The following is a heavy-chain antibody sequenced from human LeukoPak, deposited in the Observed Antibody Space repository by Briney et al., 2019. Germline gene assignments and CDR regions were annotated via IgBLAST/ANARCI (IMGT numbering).Heavy chain of an antibody. CDR1: GGSISSGGYY. J-gene: IGHJ4*02. V-gene: IGHV4-30-2*01. CDR2: IYHSGST. D-gene: IGHD2-2*01. Sequence: SQTLSLTCTVSGGSISSGGYYWSWIRQPPGKGLECIGYIYHSGSTYYNPSLKSRVTISVDRSKNQFSLKLSSVTAADTAVYYCARARVVPAAIDYWGQGTLVTVSS. CDR3: ARARVVPAAIDY.